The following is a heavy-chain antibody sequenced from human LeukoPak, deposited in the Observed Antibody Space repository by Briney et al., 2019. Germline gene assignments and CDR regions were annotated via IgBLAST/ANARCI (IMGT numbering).Heavy chain of an antibody. Sequence: GGSLRLSCAASGFTFSNYWMSWVRQAPGKGPEWMGNIKEDGSETYYVDSVKGRFTISRDNAQNSLYLHMHSLRVEDTAVYYCARENYYDGSGSPSASAPVDHWGQGTLVTVSS. J-gene: IGHJ4*02. V-gene: IGHV3-7*03. D-gene: IGHD3-22*01. CDR1: GFTFSNYW. CDR3: ARENYYDGSGSPSASAPVDH. CDR2: IKEDGSET.